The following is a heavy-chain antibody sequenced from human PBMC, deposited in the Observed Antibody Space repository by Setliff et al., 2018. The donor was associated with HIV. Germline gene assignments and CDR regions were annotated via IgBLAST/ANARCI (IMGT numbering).Heavy chain of an antibody. J-gene: IGHJ4*02. CDR2: INWNGGGV. CDR3: ARDLRPLAASTFGGVDY. V-gene: IGHV3-20*04. Sequence: PGGSLRLSCVASGFMFDDYGMIWVRQIPGKGLEWISGINWNGGGVGYGDSVQGRFTISRGNAKTSLYLQMNSLRVEDTALYYCARDLRPLAASTFGGVDYWGQGTLVTVSS. D-gene: IGHD3-16*01. CDR1: GFMFDDYG.